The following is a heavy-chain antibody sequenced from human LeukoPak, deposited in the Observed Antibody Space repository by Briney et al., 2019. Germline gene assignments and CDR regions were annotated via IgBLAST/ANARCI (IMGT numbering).Heavy chain of an antibody. CDR2: IIPIFGTA. D-gene: IGHD3-10*01. Sequence: SVKVSCKASGGTFSSYAISWVRQAPGQGLEWMGGIIPIFGTANYAQKFQGRVTITADKSTSTAYMEPSSLRSEDTAVCYCARAVGYGSGSYTTGFDYWGQGTLVTVSS. CDR3: ARAVGYGSGSYTTGFDY. J-gene: IGHJ4*02. V-gene: IGHV1-69*06. CDR1: GGTFSSYA.